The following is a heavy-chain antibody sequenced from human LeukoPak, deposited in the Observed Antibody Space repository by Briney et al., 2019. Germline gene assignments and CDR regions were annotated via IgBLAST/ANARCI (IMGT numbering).Heavy chain of an antibody. J-gene: IGHJ3*02. Sequence: PGGSLRLSCAASGFTFSSYSMNWVRQAPGKGLEWVSSISSSSSYIYYADSVKGRFTISRDNAKNSLYLQMNSLRAEDTAVYYCARANSSSWYGFDAFDIWAKGQWSPSLQ. V-gene: IGHV3-21*01. CDR2: ISSSSSYI. CDR3: ARANSSSWYGFDAFDI. D-gene: IGHD6-13*01. CDR1: GFTFSSYS.